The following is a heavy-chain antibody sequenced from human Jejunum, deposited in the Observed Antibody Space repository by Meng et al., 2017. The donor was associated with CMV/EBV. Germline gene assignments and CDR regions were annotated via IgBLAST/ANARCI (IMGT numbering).Heavy chain of an antibody. CDR3: AKDLSVRSEFDY. D-gene: IGHD1-14*01. V-gene: IGHV3-23*01. Sequence: VQLLGSGGGLIQPGGSLRLSCAASGFTFRNYAMNWVRQAPGKGLEFISRIGGDGFIEYTDSVRGRFTISRDNSKNTMYLQMNSLRVEDTAVYYCAKDLSVRSEFDYWGQGTLVTVSS. J-gene: IGHJ4*02. CDR2: IGGDGFI. CDR1: GFTFRNYA.